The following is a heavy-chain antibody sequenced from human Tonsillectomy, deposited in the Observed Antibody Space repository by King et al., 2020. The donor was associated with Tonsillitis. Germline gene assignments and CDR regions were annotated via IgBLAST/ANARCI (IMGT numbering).Heavy chain of an antibody. CDR3: ARGLLSGTDAFDL. D-gene: IGHD3-22*01. CDR2: IYSGGST. Sequence: QLVQSGGGLIQPGGSLRLSCAASGFTVSSNYMSWVRQAPGKGLEWVSVIYSGGSTYYADSGKGRFTISRDNSKNTLYLQMNSLRAEDTAVYYFARGLLSGTDAFDLWGQGTMVTVSS. CDR1: GFTVSSNY. J-gene: IGHJ3*01. V-gene: IGHV3-53*01.